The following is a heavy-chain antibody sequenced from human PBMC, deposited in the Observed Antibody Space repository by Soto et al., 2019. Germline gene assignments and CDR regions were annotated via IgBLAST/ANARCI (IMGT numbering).Heavy chain of an antibody. V-gene: IGHV3-11*01. CDR3: ARGVKYSSGWYNF. D-gene: IGHD6-19*01. J-gene: IGHJ4*02. CDR1: GFTFSDYY. Sequence: QVQLVESGGGLVKPGESLTLSCAASGFTFSDYYMSWIRQAPGKGLEWISYITISGSTTYYSDSVRGRFTISRDNAKNSLYLQMNSLRAEDTAVYFCARGVKYSSGWYNFWGQGTLVIVSS. CDR2: ITISGSTT.